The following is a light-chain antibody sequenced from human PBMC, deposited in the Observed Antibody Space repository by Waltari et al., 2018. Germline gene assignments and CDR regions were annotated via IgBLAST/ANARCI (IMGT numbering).Light chain of an antibody. J-gene: IGKJ4*01. CDR3: QQCNTLPFA. CDR2: AAF. CDR1: QSISAW. Sequence: DIQMTQSPSSVSASVGDTVTITCRASQSISAWLAWYQQKPGKDPKLLISAAFNLQSGVPSRFSGSRSGTDFSLTISSLQPEDFATYYCQQCNTLPFAFGGGTTVEIK. V-gene: IGKV1D-12*01.